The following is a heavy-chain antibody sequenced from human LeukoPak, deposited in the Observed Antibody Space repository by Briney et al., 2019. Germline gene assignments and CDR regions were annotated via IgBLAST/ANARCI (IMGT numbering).Heavy chain of an antibody. CDR2: ISYDGSNK. CDR3: AREDTAMVIPTGRN. J-gene: IGHJ4*02. V-gene: IGHV3-30-3*01. D-gene: IGHD5-18*01. Sequence: GGSLRLSFAASGFTFSSYAMHWVRQAPGKGLEWVAVISYDGSNKYYADSVKGRFTISRDNSKNTLYLQMNSLRAEDTAVYYCAREDTAMVIPTGRNWGQGTLVTVSS. CDR1: GFTFSSYA.